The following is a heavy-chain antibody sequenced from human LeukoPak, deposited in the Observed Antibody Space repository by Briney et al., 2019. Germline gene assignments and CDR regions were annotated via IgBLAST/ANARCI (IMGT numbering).Heavy chain of an antibody. V-gene: IGHV3-21*01. D-gene: IGHD5-24*01. J-gene: IGHJ2*01. CDR3: AREERDGYNYYWYFDL. CDR2: ISSSGIYI. CDR1: GFTSSTYT. Sequence: GGSLRLSCEVSGFTSSTYTMNWVRQAPGKGLEWVSSISSSGIYIYYADSVKGRFTISRDNAKNSLYLQMSSLRAEDTAVYYCAREERDGYNYYWYFDLWGRGTLVTVSS.